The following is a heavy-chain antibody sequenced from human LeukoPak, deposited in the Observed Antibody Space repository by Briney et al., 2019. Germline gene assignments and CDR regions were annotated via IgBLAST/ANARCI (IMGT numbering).Heavy chain of an antibody. V-gene: IGHV3-23*01. CDR2: IRGSGDST. D-gene: IGHD5-12*01. Sequence: PGGSLRLSCAASGFTFSSYAMTWVRQAPGKGLEWVSSIRGSGDSTYYADSVKGRFTISRDNSKSTLYLQMNSLRAEDTALYYCAKGTYSAYNSGCAYWGQGTLVTVSS. CDR1: GFTFSSYA. CDR3: AKGTYSAYNSGCAY. J-gene: IGHJ4*02.